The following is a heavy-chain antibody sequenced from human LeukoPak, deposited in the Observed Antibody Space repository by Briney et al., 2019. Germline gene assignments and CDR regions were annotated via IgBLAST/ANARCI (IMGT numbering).Heavy chain of an antibody. CDR2: ISFDGSNR. CDR1: AFTFSSYG. CDR3: ARGSGHKYDFTGRERTKSRLDY. Sequence: GGSLRLSCAASAFTFSSYGMHWVRQAPGKGLEWVAVISFDGSNRYYTDSVKGRFTISRDNSKNTLYLQMNSLRTEDTAVYYCARGSGHKYDFTGRERTKSRLDYWGQGTLVTVSS. V-gene: IGHV3-30*19. J-gene: IGHJ4*02. D-gene: IGHD3/OR15-3a*01.